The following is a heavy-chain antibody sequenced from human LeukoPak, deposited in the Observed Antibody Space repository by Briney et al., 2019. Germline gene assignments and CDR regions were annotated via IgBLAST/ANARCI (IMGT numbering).Heavy chain of an antibody. V-gene: IGHV3-33*08. D-gene: IGHD5-18*01. CDR2: IWYDGSNK. CDR1: GFTFSDHY. CDR3: ARGGIQLWRSYFDY. Sequence: GGSLRLSCAASGFTFSDHYMDWVRQAPGRGLEWVAVIWYDGSNKYYADSVKGRFTISRDNSKNTLYLQMNSLRAEDTAVYYCARGGIQLWRSYFDYWGQGTLVTVSS. J-gene: IGHJ4*02.